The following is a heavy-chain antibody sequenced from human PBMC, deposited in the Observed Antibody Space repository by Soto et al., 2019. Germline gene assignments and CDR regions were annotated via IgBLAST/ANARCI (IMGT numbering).Heavy chain of an antibody. CDR1: GASITRGGFH. CDR2: LYSGST. Sequence: QLQLQGSGPGLVKPSETLSLTCAVTGASITRGGFHWGWIRQSPGQGLEWIGSLYSGSTYYNPSLKSRVTISADTSTNDFSLRLTSVTAADTAVYYCARRGSGHTFDYWGQGTLVTVSS. D-gene: IGHD3-10*01. CDR3: ARRGSGHTFDY. V-gene: IGHV4-39*02. J-gene: IGHJ4*02.